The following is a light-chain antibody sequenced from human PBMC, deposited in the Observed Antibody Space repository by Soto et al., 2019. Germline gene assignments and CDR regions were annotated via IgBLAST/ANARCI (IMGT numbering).Light chain of an antibody. Sequence: QSVLTQPASVSGSPGQSITISCTGTSSDVGGYNYVSWYQQHPGKGPKLMIYEVTNRPSGVSNRFSGSKSGNTASLTISGLQADDETDYYCSSYTSSSTLLFGGGTKLT. V-gene: IGLV2-14*01. CDR1: SSDVGGYNY. CDR3: SSYTSSSTLL. J-gene: IGLJ3*02. CDR2: EVT.